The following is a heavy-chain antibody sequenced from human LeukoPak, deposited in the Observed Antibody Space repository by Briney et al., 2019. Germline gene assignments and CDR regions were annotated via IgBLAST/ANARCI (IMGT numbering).Heavy chain of an antibody. J-gene: IGHJ4*02. CDR2: ISSSSSYI. Sequence: GGSLRLSCAASEFTFSSYTMNWVRQAPGKGLEWVSSISSSSSYIYYADSMKGRFTISRDNAKNSLYLQMNSLRAEDTAVYFCARFVKYYCGSGSYYLDYWGQGTLVTVSS. CDR1: EFTFSSYT. V-gene: IGHV3-21*01. D-gene: IGHD3-10*01. CDR3: ARFVKYYCGSGSYYLDY.